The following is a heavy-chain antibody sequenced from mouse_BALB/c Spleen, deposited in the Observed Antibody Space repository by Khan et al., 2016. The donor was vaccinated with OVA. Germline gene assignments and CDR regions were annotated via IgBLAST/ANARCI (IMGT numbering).Heavy chain of an antibody. J-gene: IGHJ2*01. Sequence: VQLVETGGGLVRPGNSLKLSCVTSGFTFSFYRMHWLRQFPGKRLEWIAVITVKSDNSGANYAESVKGRFTISRDDSKSSVYLQMNRLREEDTATYYCSRGGYYYGTPFDYWGQGTTLTVSS. CDR1: GFTFSFYR. CDR2: ITVKSDNSGA. V-gene: IGHV13-2*02. D-gene: IGHD1-1*01. CDR3: SRGGYYYGTPFDY.